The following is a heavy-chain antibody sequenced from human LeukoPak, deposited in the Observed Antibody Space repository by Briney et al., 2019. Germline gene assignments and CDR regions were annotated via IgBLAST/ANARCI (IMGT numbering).Heavy chain of an antibody. J-gene: IGHJ4*02. CDR1: GYTFTSYG. CDR2: ISAYNGNT. V-gene: IGHV1-18*01. Sequence: ASVKVSCKASGYTFTSYGISWVRQAPGQGPEWMGWISAYNGNTNYAQKLQGRVTMTTDTSTSTAYMELRSLRSDDTAVYYCARDRTVGSGWYGGVDYWGQGTLVTVSS. CDR3: ARDRTVGSGWYGGVDY. D-gene: IGHD6-19*01.